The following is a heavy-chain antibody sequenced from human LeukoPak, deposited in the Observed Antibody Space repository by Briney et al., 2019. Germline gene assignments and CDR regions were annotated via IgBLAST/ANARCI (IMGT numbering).Heavy chain of an antibody. CDR2: MDDSGAHT. D-gene: IGHD2-21*01. J-gene: IGHJ4*02. CDR3: ANSPVATAR. V-gene: IGHV3-64*02. CDR1: GFTFSRYA. Sequence: GGSLRLSCAASGFTFSRYAMQWVRQAPDKRLEYVSGMDDSGAHTYYADSVKGRFTMSRDNSRDTLYLQMGSLRPEDTAVYYCANSPVATARWGQGTLVTVSS.